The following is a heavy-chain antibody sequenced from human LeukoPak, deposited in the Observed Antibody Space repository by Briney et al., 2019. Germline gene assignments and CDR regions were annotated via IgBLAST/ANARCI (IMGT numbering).Heavy chain of an antibody. D-gene: IGHD2-8*02. CDR1: GFTFSSYG. CDR2: IWYDGSNK. V-gene: IGHV3-33*06. J-gene: IGHJ4*02. Sequence: GGSLRLSCAASGFTFSSYGMHWVRQAPGKGLEWVAVIWYDGSNKYYADSVKGRLTISRDNSKNTLYLQMNSLRAEDTAVYYCAKDTGGGNSDYFDYWGQGTLVTVSS. CDR3: AKDTGGGNSDYFDY.